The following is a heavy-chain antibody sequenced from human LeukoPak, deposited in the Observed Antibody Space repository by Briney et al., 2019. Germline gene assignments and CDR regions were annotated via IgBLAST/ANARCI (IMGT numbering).Heavy chain of an antibody. CDR2: ISSSSSYI. V-gene: IGHV3-21*01. CDR3: ASATWTHRGFDP. Sequence: GGSLRLSCAASGSTFSSYSMNWVRQAPGKGLEWVSSISSSSSYIYYADSVKGRFTISRDNAKNSLYLQMNSLRAEDTAVYYCASATWTHRGFDPWGQGTLVTVSS. J-gene: IGHJ5*02. CDR1: GSTFSSYS. D-gene: IGHD5-24*01.